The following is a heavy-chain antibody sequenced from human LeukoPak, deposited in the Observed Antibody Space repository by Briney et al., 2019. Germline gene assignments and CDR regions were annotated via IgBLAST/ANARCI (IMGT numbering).Heavy chain of an antibody. CDR3: ARQSVLDWLLRYFDY. D-gene: IGHD3/OR15-3a*01. CDR1: GGSINNGGYY. CDR2: IYYSGSS. J-gene: IGHJ4*02. V-gene: IGHV4-30-4*01. Sequence: SETLSLTCTVSGGSINNGGYYWSWIRQHPGKGLEWIGYIYYSGSSYYNPSLRSRVTISVDTSKDQVSLKLSAVTAADTAIYYCARQSVLDWLLRYFDYWGQGTLVTVSS.